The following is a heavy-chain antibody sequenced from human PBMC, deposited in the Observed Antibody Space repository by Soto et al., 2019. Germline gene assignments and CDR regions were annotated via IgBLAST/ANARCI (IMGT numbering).Heavy chain of an antibody. CDR1: GFTFDDYT. D-gene: IGHD2-15*01. J-gene: IGHJ4*02. Sequence: EVQLVESGGVVVQPGGSLRLSCAASGFTFDDYTMHWVRQAPGKGLEWVSLISWDGGSTYYADSVKGRFTISRDNSKNSLYLQMNSLRTEDTALYYCAKDIQGPPLLRSEYYFDYWGQGTLVTVSS. CDR2: ISWDGGST. V-gene: IGHV3-43*01. CDR3: AKDIQGPPLLRSEYYFDY.